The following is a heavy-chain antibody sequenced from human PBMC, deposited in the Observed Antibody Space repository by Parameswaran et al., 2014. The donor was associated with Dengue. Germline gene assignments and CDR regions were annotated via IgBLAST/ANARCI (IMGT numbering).Heavy chain of an antibody. D-gene: IGHD2-8*01. CDR1: GYTFANYG. V-gene: IGHV1-18*01. Sequence: PGASVKVSCKASGYTFANYGISWVRQAPGQGLEWMGWINVYNGETNYAQKVQGRVTMTTDTSTSTAYMEVRSLRADDTAVYYCARGLGYCTNGVCDEGYFYYYMDVWGKGTTVTVSS. J-gene: IGHJ6*03. CDR2: INVYNGET. CDR3: ARGLGYCTNGVCDEGYFYYYMDV.